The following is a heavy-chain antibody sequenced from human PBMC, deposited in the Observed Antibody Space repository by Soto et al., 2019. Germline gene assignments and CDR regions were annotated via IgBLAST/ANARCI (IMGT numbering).Heavy chain of an antibody. CDR2: IKSKTDGGTT. CDR3: TTDYGGVIVIPWAHDAFDI. CDR1: GFTFSNAW. D-gene: IGHD3-16*02. V-gene: IGHV3-15*01. Sequence: GGSLRLSCAASGFTFSNAWMSWVRQAPGKGLEWVGRIKSKTDGGTTDYAAPVKGRFTISRDDSKNTLYLQMNSLKTEDTAVYYCTTDYGGVIVIPWAHDAFDIWGQGTMVTVSS. J-gene: IGHJ3*02.